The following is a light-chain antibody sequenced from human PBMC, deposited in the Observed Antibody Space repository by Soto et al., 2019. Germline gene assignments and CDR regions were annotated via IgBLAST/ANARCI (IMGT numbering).Light chain of an antibody. CDR3: QHYNSYSEA. J-gene: IGKJ1*01. CDR2: KAS. V-gene: IGKV1-5*03. CDR1: QTISSW. Sequence: NHLAQSPSPLSGSVGARVTITCLASQTISSWLAWYQQKPGKAPKLLIYKASTLKSGVPSRFSGSGSGTEFTLTISSLQPDDFATYYCQHYNSYSEAFGQGTKVDIK.